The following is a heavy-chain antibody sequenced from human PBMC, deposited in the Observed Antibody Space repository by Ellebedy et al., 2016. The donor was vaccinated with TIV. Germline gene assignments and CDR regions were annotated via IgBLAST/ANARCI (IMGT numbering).Heavy chain of an antibody. Sequence: GGSLRLSCAASGFTVSSNCMSWVRQAPGKGLEWVSLIYSGGVTYYAHSVKGRFTIFRDDSKNTLYLQMNSLRAEDTAVYYCARGSWACSGSMDVWGQGTTVTVSS. V-gene: IGHV3-66*01. CDR1: GFTVSSNC. CDR3: ARGSWACSGSMDV. CDR2: IYSGGVT. J-gene: IGHJ6*02. D-gene: IGHD6-19*01.